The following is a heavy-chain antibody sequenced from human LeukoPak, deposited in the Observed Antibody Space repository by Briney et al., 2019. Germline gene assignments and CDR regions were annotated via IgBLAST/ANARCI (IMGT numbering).Heavy chain of an antibody. CDR3: ARARYDSSGYYYYYYYMDV. J-gene: IGHJ6*03. D-gene: IGHD3-22*01. CDR1: GFTFSSYD. V-gene: IGHV3-13*01. CDR2: IGTAGDT. Sequence: GGSLRLSCAASGFTFSSYDMHWVRQATGKGLEWVSAIGTAGDTYYPGSVKGRFTISRENAKNSLYLQMNSLRAGDTAVYYCARARYDSSGYYYYYYYMDVWGKGTTVTVSS.